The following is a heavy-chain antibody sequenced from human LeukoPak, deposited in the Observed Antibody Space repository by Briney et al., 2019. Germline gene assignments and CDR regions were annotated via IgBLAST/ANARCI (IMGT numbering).Heavy chain of an antibody. V-gene: IGHV3-74*01. J-gene: IGHJ4*02. CDR3: ARDLSFSPDH. Sequence: PGGSLRLSCAGSEFTLSSSWMHWVRQAPGKGPVWVAHVSPDGNLANYADSVKGRFIISRDNAKNTLFLQMNSLRAEDTAVYYCARDLSFSPDHWGQGTLVTVSS. CDR1: EFTLSSSW. CDR2: VSPDGNLA.